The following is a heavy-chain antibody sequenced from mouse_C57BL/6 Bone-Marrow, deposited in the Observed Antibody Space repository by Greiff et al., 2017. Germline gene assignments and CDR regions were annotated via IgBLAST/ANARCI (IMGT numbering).Heavy chain of an antibody. J-gene: IGHJ2*01. Sequence: QVQLKESGAELVRPGTSVKMSCKASGYTFTNYWIGWAKQRPGHGLEWIGDLYPGGGYTNYNEKFKGKATLTADKSSSTAYMQFSSLTSEDSAIYYCASWDYGSISYFDYWGQGTTLTVSS. CDR1: GYTFTNYW. CDR3: ASWDYGSISYFDY. CDR2: LYPGGGYT. D-gene: IGHD1-1*01. V-gene: IGHV1-63*01.